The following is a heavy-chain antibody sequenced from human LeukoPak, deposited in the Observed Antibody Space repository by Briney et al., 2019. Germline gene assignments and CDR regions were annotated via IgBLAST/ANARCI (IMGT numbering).Heavy chain of an antibody. CDR2: IYYSGST. CDR3: ARGTSSGWYYY. V-gene: IGHV4-59*01. D-gene: IGHD6-19*01. J-gene: IGHJ4*02. CDR1: GGSISSYY. Sequence: SETLSLTCTVSGGSISSYYWSWIRQPPGKGLEWIGYIYYSGSTNYNPSLKSRVTISVDTSKNQFSLKLSSVTAAGTAVYYCARGTSSGWYYYWGQGTLVTVSS.